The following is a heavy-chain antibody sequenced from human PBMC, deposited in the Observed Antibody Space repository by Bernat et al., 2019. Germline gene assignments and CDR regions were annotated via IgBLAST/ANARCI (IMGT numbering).Heavy chain of an antibody. CDR3: ARGGSSSWYDAFDI. Sequence: QVQLVESGGGVVQPGRSLRLSFAASGFTFSSYGMHWVRQAPGKGLEWVAVIWYDGSNKYYADSVKGRFTISRDNSKNTLYLQMNSLRAEDTAVYDCARGGSSSWYDAFDIWGQGTMVTVSS. D-gene: IGHD6-13*01. J-gene: IGHJ3*02. CDR1: GFTFSSYG. CDR2: IWYDGSNK. V-gene: IGHV3-33*01.